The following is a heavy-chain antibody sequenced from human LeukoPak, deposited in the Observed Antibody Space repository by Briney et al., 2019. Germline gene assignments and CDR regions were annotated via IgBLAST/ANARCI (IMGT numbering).Heavy chain of an antibody. V-gene: IGHV5-51*01. Sequence: GESLKISCKGSGFSFTSYWIGWVRPMPGKGLEWMGIIYPGDSDTRYSPSFQGQVIISADKSIRTAYLQWSSLKASDTAMYYCVREGVLASMGGPYNWFDPWGPGTLVTVSS. CDR2: IYPGDSDT. CDR1: GFSFTSYW. D-gene: IGHD2-2*01. J-gene: IGHJ5*02. CDR3: VREGVLASMGGPYNWFDP.